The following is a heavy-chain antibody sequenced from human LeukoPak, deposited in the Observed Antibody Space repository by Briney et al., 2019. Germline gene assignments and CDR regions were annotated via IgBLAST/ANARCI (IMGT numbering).Heavy chain of an antibody. D-gene: IGHD2-2*01. CDR1: GFTFSSYA. J-gene: IGHJ4*02. CDR2: ISGSGGST. CDR3: AKDRGCSSTSCYEGTFDY. V-gene: IGHV3-23*01. Sequence: GGSLRLSCAASGFTFSSYAMSWVRQAPGKGLEWVSAISGSGGSTYYADSVKGRFTISRDNSKNTLYLQMNSLRAEDTAVCYCAKDRGCSSTSCYEGTFDYWGQGTLVTVSS.